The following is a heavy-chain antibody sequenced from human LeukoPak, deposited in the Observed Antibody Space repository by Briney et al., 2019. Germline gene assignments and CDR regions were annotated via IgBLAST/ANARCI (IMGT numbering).Heavy chain of an antibody. CDR2: IRYDGSNK. V-gene: IGHV3-30*02. J-gene: IGHJ5*02. Sequence: GGSLRLSCAASGFTFSSYGMHWVRQAPGKGLEWVAFIRYDGSNKYYADSVKGRFTISRDNSKNSLYLQMNSLRAEDTAVYYCARDLITMVREGGVGFDPWGQGTLVTVSS. D-gene: IGHD3-10*01. CDR3: ARDLITMVREGGVGFDP. CDR1: GFTFSSYG.